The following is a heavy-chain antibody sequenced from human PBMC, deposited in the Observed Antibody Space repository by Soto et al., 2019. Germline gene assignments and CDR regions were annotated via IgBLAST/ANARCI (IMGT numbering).Heavy chain of an antibody. CDR2: ISSTSSYI. V-gene: IGHV3-21*01. J-gene: IGHJ4*02. CDR3: AREAPASDY. D-gene: IGHD6-13*01. CDR1: GFTFSSYS. Sequence: GGSLRLSCAASGFTFSSYSMNWVRQAPGKGLEWVSSISSTSSYIYYADSVKGRFTISRGNAKNSLYLQMNSLRAEDTAVYYCAREAPASDYWGQGTLVTVPS.